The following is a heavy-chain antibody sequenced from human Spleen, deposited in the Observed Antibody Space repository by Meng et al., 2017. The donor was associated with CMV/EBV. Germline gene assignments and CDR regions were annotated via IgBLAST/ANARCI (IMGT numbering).Heavy chain of an antibody. J-gene: IGHJ5*02. CDR3: ANRGFDP. Sequence: QVQLHEWGPGLVKPLGTLSLTCNVSEWAISNRNWGSWVRQSPGKGLEWIGEIYHSGKTNYNPSLKSRVTISVDKSKNQFSLKLSSVTAADTAVYYCANRGFDPWGQGTLVTVSS. CDR1: EWAISNRNW. CDR2: IYHSGKT. V-gene: IGHV4-4*02. D-gene: IGHD3-10*01.